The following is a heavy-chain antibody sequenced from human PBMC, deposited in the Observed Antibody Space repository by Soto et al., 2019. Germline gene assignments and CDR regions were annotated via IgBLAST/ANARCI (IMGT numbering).Heavy chain of an antibody. CDR2: IYYSGST. Sequence: SETLSLTCTVSGGSISSSSYYWGWIRQPPGKRLEWIGSIYYSGSTYYNPSLKSRVTISVDTSKNQFSLKLSSVTAADTAVYYCARHSPSITIFGVPLSYYYYYMDVWGKGTTVTVSS. D-gene: IGHD3-3*01. CDR3: ARHSPSITIFGVPLSYYYYYMDV. J-gene: IGHJ6*03. CDR1: GGSISSSSYY. V-gene: IGHV4-39*01.